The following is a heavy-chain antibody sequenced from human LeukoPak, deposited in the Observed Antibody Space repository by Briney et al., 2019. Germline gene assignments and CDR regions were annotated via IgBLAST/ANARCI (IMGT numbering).Heavy chain of an antibody. J-gene: IGHJ6*02. Sequence: EASVKVSWKVSGYTLTELSMHWVRQAPGKGLEWMGGFDPEDGETIYAQKCQGRVTMTEDTSTDTAYMELSSLRSEDTAVYYCATGDIVATIRPSLFPWGMDVWGQGTTVTVSS. CDR2: FDPEDGET. D-gene: IGHD5-12*01. V-gene: IGHV1-24*01. CDR1: GYTLTELS. CDR3: ATGDIVATIRPSLFPWGMDV.